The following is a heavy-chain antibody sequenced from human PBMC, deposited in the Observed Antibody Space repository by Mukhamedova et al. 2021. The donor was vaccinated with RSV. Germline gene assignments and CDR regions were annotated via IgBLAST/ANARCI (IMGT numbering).Heavy chain of an antibody. CDR3: ARVPVPLYCSSTSCYYFVY. CDR2: NT. D-gene: IGHD2-2*01. Sequence: NTNYNPSLKSRVTISVDTSKNQFSLKLSSVTAAATAVYYCARVPVPLYCSSTSCYYFVYWGQGTLVTVSS. V-gene: IGHV4-34*01. J-gene: IGHJ4*02.